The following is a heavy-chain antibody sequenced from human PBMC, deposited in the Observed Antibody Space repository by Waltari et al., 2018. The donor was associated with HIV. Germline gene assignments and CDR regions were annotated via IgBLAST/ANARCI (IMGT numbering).Heavy chain of an antibody. J-gene: IGHJ4*02. CDR1: GFTFTTYY. CDR3: ARVAYSSSWTPPFDY. Sequence: QVQLVPSGAEVKKPGAQVKVSCKASGFTFTTYYIHWGRQAPGQGLEWMGIIDPSGGYTSYAQKFQGRVTMTRDTSTSTVYMELSSLRSDDAAVYYCARVAYSSSWTPPFDYWGQGTLVTVSS. D-gene: IGHD6-13*01. CDR2: IDPSGGYT. V-gene: IGHV1-46*01.